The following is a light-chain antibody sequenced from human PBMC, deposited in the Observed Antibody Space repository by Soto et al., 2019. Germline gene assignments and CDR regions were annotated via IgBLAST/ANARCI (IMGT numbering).Light chain of an antibody. Sequence: QSALTQPASVSGSPGQSITISCTGTSSDVGNYDYVSWYQQYPGKAPRLMIYAVSRRPSGFSNRFSGSKSGNTASLTISGLQAEDEADYYCTSYTPSSTYVFGTGTKLTVL. CDR2: AVS. J-gene: IGLJ1*01. CDR1: SSDVGNYDY. CDR3: TSYTPSSTYV. V-gene: IGLV2-14*03.